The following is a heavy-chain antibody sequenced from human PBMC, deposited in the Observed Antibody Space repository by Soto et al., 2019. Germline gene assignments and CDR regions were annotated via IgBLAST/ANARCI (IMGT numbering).Heavy chain of an antibody. CDR3: ASFVRSCSANPCSTWVDV. V-gene: IGHV4-61*01. CDR2: IYSGAST. CDR1: GGFVNSDTHS. D-gene: IGHD2-15*01. J-gene: IGHJ6*02. Sequence: KPAETLSLTCTVSGGFVNSDTHSWSWILHTPGKRLEWIGFIYSGASTKNPSLRSRVTMSVDTSKNQFSLKLRSVIVADTAVYHCASFVRSCSANPCSTWVDVLRQGITVTVSS.